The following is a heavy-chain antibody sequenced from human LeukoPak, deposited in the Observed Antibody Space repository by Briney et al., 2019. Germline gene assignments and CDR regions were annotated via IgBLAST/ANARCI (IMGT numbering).Heavy chain of an antibody. CDR2: IIPVFGTA. D-gene: IGHD3-22*01. CDR3: AREGDVSGYYCY. V-gene: IGHV1-69*13. Sequence: GASVNVSCKASGGTFSIYAISWVRPAPGQGLEWMGGIIPVFGTANYAQKFQGRVTITADESTSTAYMELSSLRSEDTAVYYCAREGDVSGYYCYWGQGTLVTVSS. J-gene: IGHJ4*02. CDR1: GGTFSIYA.